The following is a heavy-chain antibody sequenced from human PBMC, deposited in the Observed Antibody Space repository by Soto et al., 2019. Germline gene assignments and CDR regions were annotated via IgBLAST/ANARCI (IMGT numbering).Heavy chain of an antibody. D-gene: IGHD6-6*01. CDR1: GGSFSGYY. V-gene: IGHV4-34*01. Sequence: PSETLSLTCAVYGGSFSGYYWSWIRQPPGKGLEWIGEINHSGSTNYNPSLKSRVTISVDTSKNQFSLKLSSVTAADTAVYYCARREYSSSSCYFDYWGQGTLVTVSS. J-gene: IGHJ4*02. CDR3: ARREYSSSSCYFDY. CDR2: INHSGST.